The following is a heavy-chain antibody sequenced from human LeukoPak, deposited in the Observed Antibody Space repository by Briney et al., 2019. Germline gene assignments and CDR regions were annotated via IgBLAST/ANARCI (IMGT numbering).Heavy chain of an antibody. Sequence: SQTLSLTCTVSGGSISSYYWSWIRQRPGKRLERIGYIYYSGSTSYNPSLKSRVTISVDTSKNQISLKLSSVTAADTAVYYCARDLGVMVRAFDIWGQGTMVTVSS. J-gene: IGHJ3*02. CDR3: ARDLGVMVRAFDI. CDR2: IYYSGST. CDR1: GGSISSYY. D-gene: IGHD5-18*01. V-gene: IGHV4-59*01.